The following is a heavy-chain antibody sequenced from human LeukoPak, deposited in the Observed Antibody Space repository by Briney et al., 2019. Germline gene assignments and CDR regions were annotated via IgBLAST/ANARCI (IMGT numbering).Heavy chain of an antibody. CDR1: GGSISSSSYY. V-gene: IGHV4-39*07. CDR3: ARDLPFIILVPARTTDAFDI. J-gene: IGHJ3*02. D-gene: IGHD2-15*01. CDR2: IYYSGST. Sequence: SETLSLTCTVSGGSISSSSYYWGWIRQPPGKGLEWIGSIYYSGSTYYNPSLKSRVTISVDTSKNQFSLKLSSVTAADTALYYCARDLPFIILVPARTTDAFDIWGQGTMVTVSS.